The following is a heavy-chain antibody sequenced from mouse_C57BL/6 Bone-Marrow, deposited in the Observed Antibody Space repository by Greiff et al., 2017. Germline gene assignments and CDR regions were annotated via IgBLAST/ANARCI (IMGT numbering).Heavy chain of an antibody. D-gene: IGHD2-3*01. J-gene: IGHJ3*01. V-gene: IGHV1-69*01. CDR3: ARRLLSWFAY. CDR1: GYTFTSYW. Sequence: QVQLQQPGAELVMPGASVKLSCKASGYTFTSYWMHWVKQRPGQGLEWIGELDPSDSYTNYNQKFKGKSTLTVDKSSSTAYMQLSSLTSEDSAVYYCARRLLSWFAYWGQGTLVTVSA. CDR2: LDPSDSYT.